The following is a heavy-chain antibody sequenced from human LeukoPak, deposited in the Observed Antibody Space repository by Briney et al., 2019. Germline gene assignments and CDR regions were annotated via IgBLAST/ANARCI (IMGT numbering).Heavy chain of an antibody. D-gene: IGHD2-2*01. J-gene: IGHJ4*02. CDR2: ISSNGGST. CDR1: GFTFSSYA. V-gene: IGHV3-64*01. Sequence: GGSLRLSCAASGFTFSSYAMHWVRQAPGKGLEYVSAISSNGGSTYYANSVKGRFTISRDNSKNTLYLQMGSLRAEDMAVYYCARALPKAGWEYQLLSPPDYWGQGTLVTVSS. CDR3: ARALPKAGWEYQLLSPPDY.